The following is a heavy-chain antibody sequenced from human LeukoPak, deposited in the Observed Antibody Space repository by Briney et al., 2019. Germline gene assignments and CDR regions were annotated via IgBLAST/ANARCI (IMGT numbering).Heavy chain of an antibody. CDR3: AGAFGSASYIGY. Sequence: PSETLSLTCSVSGGSISNSGYSWSWLWQPPGKGLEWIGFIYHSGKAYYTPSLESRATISVDTSSNQFSLRLTSVTAADTAVYYCAGAFGSASYIGYRGQGTLVTVSS. CDR1: GGSISNSGYS. CDR2: IYHSGKA. J-gene: IGHJ4*02. D-gene: IGHD3-10*01. V-gene: IGHV4-30-2*01.